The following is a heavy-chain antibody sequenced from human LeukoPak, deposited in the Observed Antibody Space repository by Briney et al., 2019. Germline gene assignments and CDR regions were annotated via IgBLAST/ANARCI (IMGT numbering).Heavy chain of an antibody. CDR2: IYYSGST. V-gene: IGHV4-59*08. D-gene: IGHD6-19*01. CDR3: VRQLRSVAGLDY. J-gene: IGHJ4*02. Sequence: SETLSLTCTVSGGSISSYYWSWIRQPPGKGLEWIGYIYYSGSTNYNPSLKSRVTISVDTSKNQFSLKLSSVTAADTAVYYCVRQLRSVAGLDYWGQGTLVTVSS. CDR1: GGSISSYY.